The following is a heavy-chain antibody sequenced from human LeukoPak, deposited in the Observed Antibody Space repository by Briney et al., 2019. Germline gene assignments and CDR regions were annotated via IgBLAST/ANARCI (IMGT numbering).Heavy chain of an antibody. Sequence: SETLSLTCAVYGGSFSGYYWGWIRQPPGKGLEWIGSIYHSESPYYNPSLKSRVTISVDTSKNQFSLRMSSVTAADTAVYYCARATRPRGDFDYWGQGTLVTVSS. CDR1: GGSFSGYY. D-gene: IGHD6-6*01. CDR3: ARATRPRGDFDY. CDR2: IYHSESP. V-gene: IGHV4-38-2*01. J-gene: IGHJ4*02.